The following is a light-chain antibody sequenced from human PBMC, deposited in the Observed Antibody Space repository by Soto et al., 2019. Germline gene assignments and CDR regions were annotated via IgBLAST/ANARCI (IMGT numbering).Light chain of an antibody. CDR3: QKYGSSPQT. CDR2: GAS. Sequence: EIVLTQSPGTLSLSPGERATLSCRASQSVSSSYLAWYQQKPGQAPRLLIYGASSRATGIPDMFSGSGSGTDFPLTISILETEDFAVYYCQKYGSSPQTFGQGTKLEIK. J-gene: IGKJ2*01. V-gene: IGKV3-20*01. CDR1: QSVSSSY.